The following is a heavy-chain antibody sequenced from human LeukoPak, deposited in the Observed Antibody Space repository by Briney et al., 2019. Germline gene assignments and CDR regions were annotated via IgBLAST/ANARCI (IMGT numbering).Heavy chain of an antibody. CDR2: NYYSGRT. J-gene: IGHJ3*02. D-gene: IGHD2-2*02. V-gene: IGHV4-61*01. CDR3: AGPDCSSTSCYRSLGVFDI. Sequence: SETLSPTCTVSGGSVSSGSYYWSWIRMPPGKGQWGMGYNYYSGRTKYNPSLNSRVTMSVDPSKRQVSLKLSSVADEDTAVYYCAGPDCSSTSCYRSLGVFDIWGRGKMVSVSS. CDR1: GGSVSSGSYY.